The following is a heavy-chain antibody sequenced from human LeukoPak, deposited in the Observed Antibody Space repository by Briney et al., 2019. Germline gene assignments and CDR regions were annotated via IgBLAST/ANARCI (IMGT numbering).Heavy chain of an antibody. Sequence: GGSLRLSCAASGFTFSSYSMNWVRQAPGKGLEWVSSISSSSYIYYADSVKGRFTISRDNAKNSLYLQMNSLRAEDTAVYYCARARGYSGSYDAFDIWGQGTMVTVSS. CDR3: ARARGYSGSYDAFDI. CDR2: ISSSSYI. J-gene: IGHJ3*02. D-gene: IGHD1-26*01. V-gene: IGHV3-21*01. CDR1: GFTFSSYS.